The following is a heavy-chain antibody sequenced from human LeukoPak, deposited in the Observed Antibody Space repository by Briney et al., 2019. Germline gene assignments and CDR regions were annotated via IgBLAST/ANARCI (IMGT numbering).Heavy chain of an antibody. CDR1: GYTFTGYY. J-gene: IGHJ6*03. Sequence: GASVKVSCKTSGYTFTGYYMHWVRQAPGQGLEWMGWINPNSGATNYAQKFQGRVTMTRDTSISTAYMELSRLRSDDTAVYYCARDRQDIVVVPAALNYYHYYMDVWGKGTTVTVSS. D-gene: IGHD2-2*01. CDR2: INPNSGAT. CDR3: ARDRQDIVVVPAALNYYHYYMDV. V-gene: IGHV1-2*02.